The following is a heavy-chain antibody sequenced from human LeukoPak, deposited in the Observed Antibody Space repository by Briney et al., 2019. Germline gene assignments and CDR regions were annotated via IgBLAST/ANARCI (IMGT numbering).Heavy chain of an antibody. CDR3: AKAGAYSSSWRFDS. Sequence: GGSLRLSCAASGFIFSSYGMNWVRQAPGKGLEWVSAISGSGGTYYADSVKGRFTISRDNSKNTLHLQMNSLRAEDAAIYYCAKAGAYSSSWRFDSWGQGTLVSVSS. CDR1: GFIFSSYG. V-gene: IGHV3-23*01. CDR2: ISGSGGT. D-gene: IGHD6-13*01. J-gene: IGHJ4*02.